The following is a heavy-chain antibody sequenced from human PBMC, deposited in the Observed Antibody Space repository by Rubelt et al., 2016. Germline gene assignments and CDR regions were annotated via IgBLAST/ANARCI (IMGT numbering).Heavy chain of an antibody. CDR1: GFTFSSYG. Sequence: QVQLVESGGGVVQPGRSLRLSCAASGFTFSSYGLHWVRQAPGKGLEWVAVIWYDGSNKYYVDSVKGRFTISRDTSKNTLYLQMNSLGAEETAVYYCARAQSVTTVTRGGCDYWGQGTLVTVSS. V-gene: IGHV3-33*01. D-gene: IGHD4-17*01. J-gene: IGHJ4*02. CDR2: IWYDGSNK. CDR3: ARAQSVTTVTRGGCDY.